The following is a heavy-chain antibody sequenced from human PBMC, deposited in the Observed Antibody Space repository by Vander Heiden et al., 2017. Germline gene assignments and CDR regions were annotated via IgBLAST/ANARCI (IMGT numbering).Heavy chain of an antibody. V-gene: IGHV3-48*02. CDR2: ISSSSSTI. CDR3: ARANYDFWSGYPNWFDP. CDR1: SYR. J-gene: IGHJ5*02. Sequence: SYRLTWVRQAPGKGLEWVSYISSSSSTIYYADSVKGRFTISRDNAKNSLYLQMNSLRDEDTAVYYCARANYDFWSGYPNWFDPWGQGTLVTVSS. D-gene: IGHD3-3*01.